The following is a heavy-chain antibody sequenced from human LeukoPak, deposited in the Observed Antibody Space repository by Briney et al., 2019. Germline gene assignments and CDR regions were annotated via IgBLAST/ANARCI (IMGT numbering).Heavy chain of an antibody. D-gene: IGHD4/OR15-4a*01. CDR2: IYFTGTT. Sequence: SETLSLTCAVSGGSIGSYYWRWLRQPPGRALEWVGYIYFTGTTNYNPSLKSRVTISVDTSRNQFSLSLTSVTAADTAVYYCAREDPQTRVPEGLDVWGQGTTVTVSS. CDR3: AREDPQTRVPEGLDV. CDR1: GGSIGSYY. V-gene: IGHV4-59*01. J-gene: IGHJ6*02.